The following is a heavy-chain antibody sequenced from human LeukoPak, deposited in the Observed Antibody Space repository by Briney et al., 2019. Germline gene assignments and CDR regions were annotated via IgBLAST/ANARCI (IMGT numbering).Heavy chain of an antibody. D-gene: IGHD1-26*01. CDR1: AFSLSRNF. CDR3: ARLRGGTYFDY. J-gene: IGHJ4*02. CDR2: IYIGGDT. V-gene: IGHV3-53*01. Sequence: GGSLRLSCAASAFSLSRNFMGWVRQAPGKGLEWVSLIYIGGDTYYADSVKGRFTISRDNSKNTLYLQMNSLRAEDTAVYYCARLRGGTYFDYWGQGTLVTVSS.